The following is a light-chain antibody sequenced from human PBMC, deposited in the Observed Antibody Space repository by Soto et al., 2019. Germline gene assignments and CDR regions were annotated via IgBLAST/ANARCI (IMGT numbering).Light chain of an antibody. V-gene: IGKV3-15*01. CDR1: QSVSSD. J-gene: IGKJ3*01. CDR2: GAS. CDR3: QQYNKWPPRFT. Sequence: EIVMTQSPATLSVSPGERATLSCRASQSVSSDLAWYQQRPGQAPSLLIYGASTRATGIPARFSGSGSGTEFTITISSLQSEDVAVYYCQQYNKWPPRFTFGPGTKVEIK.